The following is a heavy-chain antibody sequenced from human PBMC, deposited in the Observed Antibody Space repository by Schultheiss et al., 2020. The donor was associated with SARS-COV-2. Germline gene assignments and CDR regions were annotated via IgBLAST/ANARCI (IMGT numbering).Heavy chain of an antibody. CDR2: FDPEIGAT. D-gene: IGHD1-1*01. Sequence: GESLKISCKISGYTLTESSIHWVRQTPGRGLQWMGFFDPEIGATIYEQRFQGRLTVTEDKSTDTNYMELTNVKSDDTALYYCATAAQLEILDHDAFDVWGQGTMVTVSS. V-gene: IGHV1-24*01. J-gene: IGHJ3*01. CDR3: ATAAQLEILDHDAFDV. CDR1: GYTLTESS.